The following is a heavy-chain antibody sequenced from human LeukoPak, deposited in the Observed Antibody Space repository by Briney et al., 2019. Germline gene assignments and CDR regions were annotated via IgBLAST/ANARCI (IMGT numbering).Heavy chain of an antibody. V-gene: IGHV3-7*01. CDR1: GFIFSSYW. Sequence: GGSLRLSCAASGFIFSSYWMSWVRQAPGKGLEWVANIKQDGSEKYYVDSVKGRFTISRDNAKNSLYLQMNSLRAEDTAVYYCARRGFSYGDYVGYYYYMDVWGKGTTVTVSS. CDR3: ARRGFSYGDYVGYYYYMDV. CDR2: IKQDGSEK. J-gene: IGHJ6*03. D-gene: IGHD4-17*01.